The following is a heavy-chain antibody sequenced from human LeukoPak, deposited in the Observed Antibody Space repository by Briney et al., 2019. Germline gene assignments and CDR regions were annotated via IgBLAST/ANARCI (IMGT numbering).Heavy chain of an antibody. Sequence: SETLSLTCAVYGGSFSGYYWSWIRQPPGKGLEWIGEINHSGSTNYNPSLKSRVTISVDTSKIQFSLKLSSVTAADTAVYYCARDPLVGAITGFDYWGQGTLATVSS. V-gene: IGHV4-34*01. CDR1: GGSFSGYY. CDR2: INHSGST. J-gene: IGHJ4*02. CDR3: ARDPLVGAITGFDY. D-gene: IGHD1-26*01.